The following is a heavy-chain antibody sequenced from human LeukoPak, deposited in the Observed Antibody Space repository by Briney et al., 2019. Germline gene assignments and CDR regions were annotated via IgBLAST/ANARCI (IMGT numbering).Heavy chain of an antibody. CDR1: GFTFSSYA. CDR2: ISYDGSNK. J-gene: IGHJ4*02. CDR3: ARDGSGSYFDY. D-gene: IGHD1-26*01. Sequence: GRSLRLSCAASGFTFSSYAMHWVRQAPGKGLKWVAVISYDGSNKYYADSVKGRFTISRDNSKNTLYLQMNSLRAEDTAVYYCARDGSGSYFDYWGQGTLVTVSS. V-gene: IGHV3-30*01.